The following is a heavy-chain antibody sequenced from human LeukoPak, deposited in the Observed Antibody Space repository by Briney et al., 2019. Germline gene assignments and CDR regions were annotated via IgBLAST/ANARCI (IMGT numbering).Heavy chain of an antibody. Sequence: GASVTVSCKASGGTFSSSAISWVRQAPGQGLEWMGGIIPMLNTPNYAQQFQGRVTITTDESTSTAYLELSSLRSEDTAVYYCARDQLRSGAQHFPHWGQGTLVIVSS. J-gene: IGHJ1*01. CDR1: GGTFSSSA. V-gene: IGHV1-69*05. CDR2: IIPMLNTP. D-gene: IGHD3-10*01. CDR3: ARDQLRSGAQHFPH.